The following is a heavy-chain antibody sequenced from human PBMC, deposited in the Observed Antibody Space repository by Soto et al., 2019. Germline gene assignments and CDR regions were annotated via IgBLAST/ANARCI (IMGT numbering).Heavy chain of an antibody. CDR2: IGRSGETI. J-gene: IGHJ4*02. CDR3: ARDSGGGAARRPTFYY. D-gene: IGHD6-6*01. V-gene: IGHV3-48*03. CDR1: GFTFSSFE. Sequence: GGALRLSCVGSGFTFSSFEMNWVRQTPGKGLEWLSYIGRSGETIYYADSVKGRFTISRDNAKGSLFLQMTGLRDEDTGIYYCARDSGGGAARRPTFYYWGRGTRVTVSS.